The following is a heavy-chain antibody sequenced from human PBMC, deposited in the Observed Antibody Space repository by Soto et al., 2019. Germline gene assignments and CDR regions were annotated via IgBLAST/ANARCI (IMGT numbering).Heavy chain of an antibody. CDR2: ISGNGDST. CDR1: GFTFSSYA. Sequence: GSLRLSCAASGFTFSSYAMSWVRQAPGKGLEWVSAISGNGDSTYADSVKGRFTISRDNSKNTLYLQMNSLRAEDTAVYYCAKDFYGSGSCVDYWGQGTLVTVSS. J-gene: IGHJ4*02. CDR3: AKDFYGSGSCVDY. V-gene: IGHV3-23*01. D-gene: IGHD3-10*01.